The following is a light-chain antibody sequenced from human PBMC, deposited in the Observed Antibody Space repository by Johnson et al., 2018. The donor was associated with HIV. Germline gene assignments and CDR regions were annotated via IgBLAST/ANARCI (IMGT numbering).Light chain of an antibody. CDR2: DNN. Sequence: QLVLTQPPSVSAAPGQKVTISCSGSSCDIGNNYVCSHQQLPGTAPKLLIYDNNKRPSGIPDRISGSKSGTSATLGITGLQTGDEADYYCGTWDTRLSAGHVFGTGTKVTVL. CDR1: SCDIGNNY. V-gene: IGLV1-51*01. CDR3: GTWDTRLSAGHV. J-gene: IGLJ1*01.